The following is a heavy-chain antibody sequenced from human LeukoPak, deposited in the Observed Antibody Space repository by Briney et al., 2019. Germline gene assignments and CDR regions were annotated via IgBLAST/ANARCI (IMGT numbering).Heavy chain of an antibody. J-gene: IGHJ4*02. V-gene: IGHV4-39*01. Sequence: SETLSLTCTVSGGSISSSSYYWGWIRQPPGKGLEWIGSIYYSGSTYYNPSLKSRITKSMDTSKNQFSLNLSSVTAADTAVYYCARGSYDVLTGYSTLGEYWGQGTLVTVSS. CDR1: GGSISSSSYY. D-gene: IGHD3-9*01. CDR3: ARGSYDVLTGYSTLGEY. CDR2: IYYSGST.